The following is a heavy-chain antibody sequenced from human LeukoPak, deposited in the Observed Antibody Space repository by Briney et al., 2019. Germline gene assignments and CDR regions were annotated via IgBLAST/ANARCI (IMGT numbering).Heavy chain of an antibody. V-gene: IGHV1-46*01. J-gene: IGHJ4*02. CDR1: GDTFTSYH. CDR2: INPSGGST. Sequence: ASVKVSCKASGDTFTSYHRHWVRQAPGQGLEWMGIINPSGGSTRYEQKFQGRVTMTRDTSTSTFYMELSSLRSEDTAVYYCARATEWFQKLWGVGLNYWGQGTLVSVSS. D-gene: IGHD3-10*01. CDR3: ARATEWFQKLWGVGLNY.